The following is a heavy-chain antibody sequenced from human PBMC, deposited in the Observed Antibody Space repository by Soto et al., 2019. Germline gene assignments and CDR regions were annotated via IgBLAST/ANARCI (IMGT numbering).Heavy chain of an antibody. CDR2: IYSKAGKM. CDR3: ARDIAFDIDY. CDR1: GYTFNDFG. D-gene: IGHD2-15*01. V-gene: IGHV1-18*01. J-gene: IGHJ4*02. Sequence: QVHLLQSGAEVQKPGASVKVSCKTSGYTFNDFGITWVRQAPGLGLEWLGWIYSKAGKMNFAPKFQNRVIMTPDTSTSTAFMELTSLTLDDSAIYFCARDIAFDIDYWGQGTLVTVS.